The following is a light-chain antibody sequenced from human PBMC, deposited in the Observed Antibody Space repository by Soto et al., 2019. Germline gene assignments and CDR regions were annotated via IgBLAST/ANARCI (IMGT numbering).Light chain of an antibody. V-gene: IGKV3-15*01. J-gene: IGKJ5*01. CDR1: QSVTTN. CDR3: QQYNSYLIT. Sequence: ETVVTQSPATLSVSPGERSTRSCRASQSVTTNLAWYQQKSGQAPRLLIYGASTRATGVPARFSGSGSGTEFTLTISSLQPDDFATYYCQQYNSYLITFGQGTRLEIK. CDR2: GAS.